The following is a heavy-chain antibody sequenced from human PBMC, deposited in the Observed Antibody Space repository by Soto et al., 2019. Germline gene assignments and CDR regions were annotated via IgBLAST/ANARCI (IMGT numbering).Heavy chain of an antibody. J-gene: IGHJ4*02. D-gene: IGHD1-26*01. CDR3: AKGSGGSYYVTLFDN. V-gene: IGHV3-23*01. CDR2: ISGTGGTT. Sequence: GGSLRLSCAASGFTFSSFAMSWVRQAPGKGLEWVSAISGTGGTTYYADSVKGRFTISRDNSENTLFLQMNSLRAEDTAVYYCAKGSGGSYYVTLFDNWGQGALVTVSS. CDR1: GFTFSSFA.